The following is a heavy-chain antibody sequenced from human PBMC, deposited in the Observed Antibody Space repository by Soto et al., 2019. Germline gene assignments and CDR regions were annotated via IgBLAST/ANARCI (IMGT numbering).Heavy chain of an antibody. CDR1: GFTFSSYS. J-gene: IGHJ5*02. CDR2: IGSRRSTI. CDR3: ARRGCSGGGCYSWTNWFAP. V-gene: IGHV3-48*02. D-gene: IGHD2-15*01. Sequence: EVQLVESGGGLVQPGGSLRLSCAASGFTFSSYSMIWVRQAPGKGLEWVSYIGSRRSTIYYADSVKGRFTISGDNAKNPLYVQMNSVRDEDTAVNCCARRGCSGGGCYSWTNWFAPWGQGTLVTVSS.